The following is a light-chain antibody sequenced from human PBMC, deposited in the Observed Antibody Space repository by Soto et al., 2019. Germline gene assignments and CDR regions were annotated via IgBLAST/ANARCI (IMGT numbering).Light chain of an antibody. Sequence: EIVFTQSPGTLSLSPGERATLSCRASQSVGSSLAWYQQKLGQAPRLLIYDASNRATGIPARFSGSGSGTDFTLTISSLEPEDFAVYYCQQRSNWPITFGQGTRLEI. CDR2: DAS. CDR3: QQRSNWPIT. J-gene: IGKJ5*01. V-gene: IGKV3-11*01. CDR1: QSVGSS.